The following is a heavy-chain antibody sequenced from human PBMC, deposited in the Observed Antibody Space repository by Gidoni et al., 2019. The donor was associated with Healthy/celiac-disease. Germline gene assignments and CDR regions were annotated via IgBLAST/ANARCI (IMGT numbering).Heavy chain of an antibody. CDR2: ISGSGGST. Sequence: EVQLLESGGGLVQSGGSLRLSCAASGFTYSSYAMRWVSRAPGQGLGWVSAISGSGGSTYYSDSVKGRFTISRDNSKNTLYLQMNILRAEDTAVYYCAKERRETYYDYVWGSYRYTPGNYWGQGTLVTVSS. D-gene: IGHD3-16*02. CDR3: AKERRETYYDYVWGSYRYTPGNY. V-gene: IGHV3-23*01. CDR1: GFTYSSYA. J-gene: IGHJ4*02.